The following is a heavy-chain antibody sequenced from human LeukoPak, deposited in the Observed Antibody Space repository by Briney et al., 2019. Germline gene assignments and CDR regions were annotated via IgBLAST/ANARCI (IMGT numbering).Heavy chain of an antibody. Sequence: GGSLRLSCAASGFHFSSYGMHWVRQAPGKGLELVAFIRYDGSNKYYADSVKGRFTISRDNSKNTLYLQMNSLRAEDTAVYYCAKWSSVLHYYDSSLHFDYWGRGTLVTVSS. D-gene: IGHD3-22*01. CDR2: IRYDGSNK. CDR3: AKWSSVLHYYDSSLHFDY. J-gene: IGHJ4*02. CDR1: GFHFSSYG. V-gene: IGHV3-30*02.